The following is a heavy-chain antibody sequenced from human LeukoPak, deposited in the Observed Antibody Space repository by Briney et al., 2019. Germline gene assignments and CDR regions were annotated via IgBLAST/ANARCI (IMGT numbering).Heavy chain of an antibody. CDR2: ICGSGGST. Sequence: GGSLRLSCAASGFTFSSYAMSWVRQAPGKGLEWGSAICGSGGSTYYADSVRGRFTISRDNSKNTLYLQMNSLRAEDTAVYYCAKHIVVVPAAPMDDAFDIWGQGTMVTVSS. V-gene: IGHV3-23*01. CDR1: GFTFSSYA. J-gene: IGHJ3*02. D-gene: IGHD2-2*01. CDR3: AKHIVVVPAAPMDDAFDI.